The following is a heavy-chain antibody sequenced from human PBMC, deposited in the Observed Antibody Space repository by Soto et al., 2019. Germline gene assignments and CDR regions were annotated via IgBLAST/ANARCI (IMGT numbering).Heavy chain of an antibody. Sequence: ASVKVSCKASGYTFTSYGISWVRQAPGQGLEWMGWISAYNGNTNYAQKLQGRVTMTTDTSTSTAYMELRSLRSDDTAVYYCARGFCSGGGCYGHNYYNCGMDFWGQGTRVTVS. D-gene: IGHD2-15*01. CDR1: GYTFTSYG. V-gene: IGHV1-18*01. CDR3: ARGFCSGGGCYGHNYYNCGMDF. CDR2: ISAYNGNT. J-gene: IGHJ6*02.